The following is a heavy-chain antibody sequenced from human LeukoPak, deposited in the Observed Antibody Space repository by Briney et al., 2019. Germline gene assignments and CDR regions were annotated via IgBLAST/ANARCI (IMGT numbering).Heavy chain of an antibody. D-gene: IGHD6-6*01. V-gene: IGHV1-18*01. J-gene: IGHJ4*02. CDR1: GYTFTSYG. Sequence: GASVTVSCKASGYTFTSYGISWVRQAPGQGLEWMGWISAYNGNTNYAQKLQGRVTMTTDTSTSTAYMELSSLRAEDTAVYYCARPSRQYSSSGVFDYWGQGTLVTVSS. CDR3: ARPSRQYSSSGVFDY. CDR2: ISAYNGNT.